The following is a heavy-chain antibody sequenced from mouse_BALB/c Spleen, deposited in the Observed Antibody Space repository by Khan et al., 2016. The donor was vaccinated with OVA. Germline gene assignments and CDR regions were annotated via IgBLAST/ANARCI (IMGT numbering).Heavy chain of an antibody. CDR3: ARVYWGDFDY. CDR2: ISYSGNT. CDR1: GYSITTDYA. J-gene: IGHJ2*01. V-gene: IGHV3-2*02. Sequence: VQLKESGPGLVKPSQSLSLTCTVTGYSITTDYAWNWIRKFPGNKLEWMGFISYSGNTKYNPSIKSRITITRDTSTNQFFLQLKSVTTEDTARYYCARVYWGDFDYWGQGTTLTVSS. D-gene: IGHD1-1*01.